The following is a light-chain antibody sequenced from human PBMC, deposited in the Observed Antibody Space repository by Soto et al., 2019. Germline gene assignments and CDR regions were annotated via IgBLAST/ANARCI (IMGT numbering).Light chain of an antibody. CDR2: EVS. Sequence: QSALTQPASVSGSPGQSITISCTGTSSDVGGYNYVSWYQQYPGKAPKLMIYEVSNRPSGVSNRFSGSKSGNTASLTISGLQAEDEADYYFSSYTSSSTWVFGGGTQLTVL. J-gene: IGLJ3*02. CDR1: SSDVGGYNY. V-gene: IGLV2-14*01. CDR3: SSYTSSSTWV.